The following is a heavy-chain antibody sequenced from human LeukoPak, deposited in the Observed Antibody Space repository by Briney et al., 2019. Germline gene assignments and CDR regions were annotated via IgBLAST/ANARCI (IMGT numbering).Heavy chain of an antibody. J-gene: IGHJ4*02. D-gene: IGHD5-24*01. CDR3: ARDQASRDGYNRDSHPFDY. CDR2: IIPIFGTA. V-gene: IGHV1-69*13. CDR1: GGTFSSYA. Sequence: GASVKVSCKASGGTFSSYAISWVRQAPGQGLEWMGGIIPIFGTANYAQKFQGRFTITADESTSTAYMELSSLRSEDTAVYYCARDQASRDGYNRDSHPFDYWSQGTLVTVSS.